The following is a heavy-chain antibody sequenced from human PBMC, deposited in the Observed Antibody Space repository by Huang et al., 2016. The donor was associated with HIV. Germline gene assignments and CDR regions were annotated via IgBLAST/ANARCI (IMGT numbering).Heavy chain of an antibody. CDR3: VRVRRVTDRYCVADCNTIDTFDI. CDR2: MNTDTGRP. D-gene: IGHD2-21*02. Sequence: QVQLVQSGSELKKPGASVKVSCTASGYSFTNYGVHWVRQAPGRGLEWMGLMNTDTGRPRYAQDFTGRFVFSLDTSVSTAYLQISSLKPEDSAIYYCVRVRRVTDRYCVADCNTIDTFDIWGQGTLVTVSA. V-gene: IGHV7-4-1*02. CDR1: GYSFTNYG. J-gene: IGHJ3*02.